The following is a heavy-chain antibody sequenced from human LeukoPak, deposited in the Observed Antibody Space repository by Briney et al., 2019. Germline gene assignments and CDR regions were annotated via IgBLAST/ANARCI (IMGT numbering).Heavy chain of an antibody. Sequence: GGSLRLSCASSGFTFSNYGMSWVRQAPGKGLEWVSVISGSGGSTFYADSVKGRFTISRDNSKNTLYLQMNSLRAEDTAVYYCAKRGDLDSSGSLRYFDYWGQGTLVTVSS. V-gene: IGHV3-23*01. CDR3: AKRGDLDSSGSLRYFDY. CDR1: GFTFSNYG. J-gene: IGHJ4*02. D-gene: IGHD3-22*01. CDR2: ISGSGGST.